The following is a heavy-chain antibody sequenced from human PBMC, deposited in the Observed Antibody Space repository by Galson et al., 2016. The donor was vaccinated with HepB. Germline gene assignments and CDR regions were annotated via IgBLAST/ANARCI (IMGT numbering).Heavy chain of an antibody. V-gene: IGHV5-10-1*01. J-gene: IGHJ3*02. Sequence: QSGAEVKKPGESLRISCQASGYSFTKSWITWVRQVPGKGLEWMGRIDPSDSFTSYGPSFRGHVSITVDKSTSTASLQWTTLEASDTAIYYCARITYDHDAFDIWGQGTMVTVSS. CDR2: IDPSDSFT. CDR3: ARITYDHDAFDI. CDR1: GYSFTKSW. D-gene: IGHD3-3*01.